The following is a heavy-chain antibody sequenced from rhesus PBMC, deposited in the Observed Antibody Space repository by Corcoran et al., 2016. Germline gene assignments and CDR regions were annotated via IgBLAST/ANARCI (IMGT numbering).Heavy chain of an antibody. J-gene: IGHJ4*01. CDR1: GYTFIDYY. D-gene: IGHD2-27*01. V-gene: IGHV1-111*02. Sequence: EVQLVQSGAEVKKPGASVKISCKASGYTFIDYYLHWVRQAPGKGLEWMGRFDPEYTGTDSAQLFQERLTITADTSTDTAYMELSSLRSEDTAMYYCAIRLSTSVFGDYWGQGVLVTVSS. CDR2: FDPEYTGT. CDR3: AIRLSTSVFGDY.